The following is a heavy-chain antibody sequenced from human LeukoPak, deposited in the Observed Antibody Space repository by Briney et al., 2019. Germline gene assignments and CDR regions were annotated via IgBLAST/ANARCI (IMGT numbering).Heavy chain of an antibody. D-gene: IGHD2-2*01. CDR2: IKQDGSEK. J-gene: IGHJ3*02. CDR3: ARVPAADAFDI. Sequence: PGGSLRLSCAASGFTFSSYWMSWVRQAPGKGLEWVANIKQDGSEKYYVDSVKGRFTISRDNAKNSLYLQMNSVRAEYTAVYYCARVPAADAFDIWGQGTMVTVSS. V-gene: IGHV3-7*04. CDR1: GFTFSSYW.